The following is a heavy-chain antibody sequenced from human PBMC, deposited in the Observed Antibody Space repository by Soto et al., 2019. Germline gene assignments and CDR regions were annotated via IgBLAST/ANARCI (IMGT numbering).Heavy chain of an antibody. D-gene: IGHD2-15*01. V-gene: IGHV4-31*02. CDR3: ASSGGPEGDWFDP. CDR1: GGSIRRRGYY. J-gene: IGHJ5*02. Sequence: SETLSLTCSVSGGSIRRRGYYWSWIRQRPGEGLEWIGFVYYSGITDYNPSLKSRVTISSDTSRNQFSLSLYSVTAADTAVYYCASSGGPEGDWFDPWGQGILVTVSS. CDR2: VYYSGIT.